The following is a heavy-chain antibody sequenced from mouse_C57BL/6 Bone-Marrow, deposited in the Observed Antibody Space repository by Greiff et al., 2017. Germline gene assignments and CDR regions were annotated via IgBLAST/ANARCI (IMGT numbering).Heavy chain of an antibody. CDR2: LNPCSGYT. CDR3: ARRDLPRGFAY. Sequence: QVQLQQSGAELAKPGASVKLSCKASGYTFTSYWMHWVKQRPGQGLEWIGYLNPCSGYTKYNQKFKDKATLTADKSSSTAYMQLSSLTYEDSAVYYCARRDLPRGFAYWGQGTLVTVSA. J-gene: IGHJ3*01. CDR1: GYTFTSYW. V-gene: IGHV1-7*01.